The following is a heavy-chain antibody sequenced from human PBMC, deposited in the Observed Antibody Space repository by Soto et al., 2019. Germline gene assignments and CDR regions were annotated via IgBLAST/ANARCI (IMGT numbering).Heavy chain of an antibody. D-gene: IGHD3-3*01. CDR1: GFSFRTSGVG. Sequence: QVILKESGPTQVNPTQTLTLTCSFSGFSFRTSGVGVGWIRQPPGNALEWLALIYWDDDRRYSPSLKDTLTITKDPSKSQVVLTLTNVDTAHTGTYYCAQRWGGYGVVTPFQHWGQGIPVTVSS. V-gene: IGHV2-5*02. J-gene: IGHJ1*01. CDR3: AQRWGGYGVVTPFQH. CDR2: IYWDDDR.